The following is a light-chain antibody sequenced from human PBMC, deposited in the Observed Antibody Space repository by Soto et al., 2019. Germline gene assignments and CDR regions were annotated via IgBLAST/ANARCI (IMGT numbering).Light chain of an antibody. V-gene: IGLV2-14*01. CDR2: EVS. CDR1: SSDVGGYNY. CDR3: SSYTSSSTL. J-gene: IGLJ1*01. Sequence: QSVLTPPASVSGSPGQSITISCTGTSSDVGGYNYVSWYQQHPGKAPKLMIYEVSNRPSGVSNRFSGSKSGNTASLTISGLQAEDEADYYCSSYTSSSTLFGTGTKVTVL.